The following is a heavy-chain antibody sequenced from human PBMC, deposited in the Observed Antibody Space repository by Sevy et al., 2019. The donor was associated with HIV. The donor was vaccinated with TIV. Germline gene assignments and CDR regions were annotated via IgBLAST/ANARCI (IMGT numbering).Heavy chain of an antibody. CDR1: GFTFSTYA. J-gene: IGHJ4*02. D-gene: IGHD2-15*01. CDR2: ISGTDGST. Sequence: GGSLRLSCAASGFTFSTYAMNWVRQAPGKGLEWVSTISGTDGSTYYADSVTGRFTVSRDNSKNTLYLKMNSLRVEDTAVYYCAKDGSGYCSGGGCYQDFDYWGQGTLVTVSS. V-gene: IGHV3-23*01. CDR3: AKDGSGYCSGGGCYQDFDY.